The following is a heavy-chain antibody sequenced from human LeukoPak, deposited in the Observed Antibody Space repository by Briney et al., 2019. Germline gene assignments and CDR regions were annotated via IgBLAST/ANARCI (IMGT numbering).Heavy chain of an antibody. CDR1: GFTFSSYA. Sequence: GRSLRLSCAASGFTFSSYAMHWGRQAPGKGLEGVGVISYDGSNKYYADSVKGRFTISRDNSKNTLYLQMNSLRAEDAAVYYCARGVVPGPGYGMDAWGQGTTVTVSS. CDR2: ISYDGSNK. J-gene: IGHJ6*02. CDR3: ARGVVPGPGYGMDA. V-gene: IGHV3-30-3*01. D-gene: IGHD2-2*01.